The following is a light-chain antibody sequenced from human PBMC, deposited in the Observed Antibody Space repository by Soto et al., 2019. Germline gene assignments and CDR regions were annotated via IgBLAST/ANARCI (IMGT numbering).Light chain of an antibody. CDR3: QKYNIWPLWT. V-gene: IGKV3-15*01. CDR1: ESVTSS. CDR2: AAS. Sequence: EIVMTQFPATLSVSPGHRATLSCRASESVTSSLAWYQQKPGQPPRLLVYAASTRATDVPARFSGGGSETEFTLTISSLQSEDFAVYFCQKYNIWPLWTFGQGTKVDIK. J-gene: IGKJ1*01.